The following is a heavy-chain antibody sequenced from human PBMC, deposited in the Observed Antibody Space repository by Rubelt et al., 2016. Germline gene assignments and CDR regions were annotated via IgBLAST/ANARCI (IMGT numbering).Heavy chain of an antibody. CDR2: ISSSGGST. Sequence: VQLVESGGGVVQPGRSLRLSCAASGLTFSSYAMSWVRQAPGKGLEWVSGISSSGGSTHYTDSVKGRFTISRDDSKNTLYLQLNSLRAEDTAVYYCARDLGSSPFDYWGQGTLVTVS. V-gene: IGHV3-23*04. CDR1: GLTFSSYA. CDR3: ARDLGSSPFDY. J-gene: IGHJ4*02. D-gene: IGHD3-16*01.